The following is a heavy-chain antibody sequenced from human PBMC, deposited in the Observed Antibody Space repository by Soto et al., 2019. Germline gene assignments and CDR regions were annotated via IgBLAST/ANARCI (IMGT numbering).Heavy chain of an antibody. CDR1: GYTLTELS. CDR3: ATSDSVIRGSGRTREGDYYYGMDV. J-gene: IGHJ6*02. CDR2: FDPEDGEN. V-gene: IGHV1-24*01. Sequence: ASVKVSCKVSGYTLTELSMHWVRQAPGKGLAWMGGFDPEDGENIYAQKFQGRVTMTEDTSTDTAYMELSSLRSEDTAVYYCATSDSVIRGSGRTREGDYYYGMDVWGQGTTVTVAS. D-gene: IGHD3-22*01.